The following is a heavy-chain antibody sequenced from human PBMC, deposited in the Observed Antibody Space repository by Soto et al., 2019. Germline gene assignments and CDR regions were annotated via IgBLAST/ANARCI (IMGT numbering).Heavy chain of an antibody. CDR3: ARGRPCSSTRCYQYYYGMDV. V-gene: IGHV4-30-2*01. J-gene: IGHJ6*02. Sequence: QLQLQESGSGLVKPSQTLSLTCAVSGGSISSGGYSWSWIRQPPGKGLERIGYIYHSGSTYYNPPPRGRATRSVVRSKNQFSLKLSTVTAADTAVYYCARGRPCSSTRCYQYYYGMDVWRQGTTVTVSS. CDR2: IYHSGST. CDR1: GGSISSGGYS. D-gene: IGHD2-2*01.